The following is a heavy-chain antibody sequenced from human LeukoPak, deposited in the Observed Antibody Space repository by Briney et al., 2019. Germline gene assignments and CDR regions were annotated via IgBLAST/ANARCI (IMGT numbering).Heavy chain of an antibody. V-gene: IGHV1-69*05. CDR1: GGTLRSYA. Sequence: SVKISSKASGGTLRSYAISCVRDAPGQGLEWMGRIIPIFGTANYAQKFQGRVTMTTDESTSTAYMELSSLRSEETAVYYCARIDDYGDYKCWGQGTLVTVSS. D-gene: IGHD4-17*01. J-gene: IGHJ4*02. CDR2: IIPIFGTA. CDR3: ARIDDYGDYKC.